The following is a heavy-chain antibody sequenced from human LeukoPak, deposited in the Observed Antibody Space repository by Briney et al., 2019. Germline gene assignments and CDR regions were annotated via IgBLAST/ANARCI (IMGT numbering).Heavy chain of an antibody. J-gene: IGHJ3*01. CDR3: AKDPFRWAFDF. V-gene: IGHV3-23*01. Sequence: GGSLRLSCAASGFTFSSYWMHWVRQAPGKGLEWVSAIHGSDSTTHYADSVKGRFTLFRDTSKNTLYLQMNSLRVEDTAIYYCAKDPFRWAFDFWGQGTMVTVSS. D-gene: IGHD4-23*01. CDR2: IHGSDSTT. CDR1: GFTFSSYW.